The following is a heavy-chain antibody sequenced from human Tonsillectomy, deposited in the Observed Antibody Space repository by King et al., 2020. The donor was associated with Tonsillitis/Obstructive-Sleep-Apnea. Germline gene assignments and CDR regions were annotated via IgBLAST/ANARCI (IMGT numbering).Heavy chain of an antibody. CDR3: ARVSYDSAAFAI. J-gene: IGHJ3*02. V-gene: IGHV2-5*02. CDR1: GFSLSTGGVG. CDR2: IYWDDDK. D-gene: IGHD3-3*01. Sequence: TLKESGPTLVKPTQTLTLTCTFSGFSLSTGGVGVGWIRQPPGNALEWLALIYWDDDKRYSPSLKSRLTIAKDTSKHQVVLTMTNMDPVDTATYYCARVSYDSAAFAIWGQGTMVTASS.